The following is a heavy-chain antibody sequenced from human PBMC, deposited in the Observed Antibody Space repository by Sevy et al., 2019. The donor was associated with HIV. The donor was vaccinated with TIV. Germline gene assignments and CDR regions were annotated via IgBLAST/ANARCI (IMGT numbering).Heavy chain of an antibody. D-gene: IGHD5-12*01. V-gene: IGHV4-59*01. J-gene: IGHJ5*02. Sequence: SETLSLTCTVSGGSISAYHWSWIRQPPGKGLEYIGYIHYTGTTNSTTYPRIRVTISVDTSKNQFSLKLSSVTAADTALYYCARAPPVRSGDDSLNWFDPWGQGTLVTVSS. CDR3: ARAPPVRSGDDSLNWFDP. CDR1: GGSISAYH. CDR2: IHYTGTT.